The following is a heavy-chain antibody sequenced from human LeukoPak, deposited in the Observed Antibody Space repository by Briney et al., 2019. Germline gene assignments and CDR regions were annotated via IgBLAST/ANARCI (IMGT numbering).Heavy chain of an antibody. D-gene: IGHD4-17*01. V-gene: IGHV1-2*02. Sequence: GASVKVSCKASGYTFTGYYMHWVRQAPGQGLEWMGWINPNSGGTNCAQKFQGRVTMTRDTSISTAYMELSRLRSDDTAVYYSARDHDYGDYNSLWYFDLWGRGTLVTVSS. CDR2: INPNSGGT. CDR3: ARDHDYGDYNSLWYFDL. CDR1: GYTFTGYY. J-gene: IGHJ2*01.